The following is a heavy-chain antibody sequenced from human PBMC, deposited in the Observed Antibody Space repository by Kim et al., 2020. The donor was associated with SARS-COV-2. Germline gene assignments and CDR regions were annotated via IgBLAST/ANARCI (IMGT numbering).Heavy chain of an antibody. CDR3: ARGAGGLRYFDWSFDY. J-gene: IGHJ4*02. Sequence: KFQGRVTMTRDTSTSTVYMELSSLRSEDTAVYYCARGAGGLRYFDWSFDYWGQGTLVTVSS. D-gene: IGHD3-9*01. V-gene: IGHV1-46*01.